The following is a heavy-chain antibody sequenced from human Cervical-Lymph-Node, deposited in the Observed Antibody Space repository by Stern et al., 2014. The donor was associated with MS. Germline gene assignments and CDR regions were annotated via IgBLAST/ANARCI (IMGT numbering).Heavy chain of an antibody. CDR1: GGAISSYY. CDR3: ARGATQAFDP. CDR2: IYYSERT. Sequence: QVQLQESGPGLVKPSETLSLTCTASGGAISSYYWSWIRPPPGKGLEWIGYIYYSERTNSNPYLKSRVTISVDTSKHHILLKHSSVTAADTAVYYCARGATQAFDPWGQGTLVTVSS. J-gene: IGHJ5*02. V-gene: IGHV4-59*01.